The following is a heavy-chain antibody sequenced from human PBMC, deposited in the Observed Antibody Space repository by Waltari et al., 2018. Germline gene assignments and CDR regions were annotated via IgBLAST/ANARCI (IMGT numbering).Heavy chain of an antibody. V-gene: IGHV4-34*01. J-gene: IGHJ4*02. Sequence: QVQLQQWGAGLLKPSETLSLTCAVHGGSFSGYYCSWIRQPPGKGLEWIGEINHSGSTNYNPSLKSRVTISVDTSKNQFSLKLSSVTAADTAVYYCARGTIFGVVIKDFDYWGQGTLVTVSS. CDR3: ARGTIFGVVIKDFDY. D-gene: IGHD3-3*01. CDR2: INHSGST. CDR1: GGSFSGYY.